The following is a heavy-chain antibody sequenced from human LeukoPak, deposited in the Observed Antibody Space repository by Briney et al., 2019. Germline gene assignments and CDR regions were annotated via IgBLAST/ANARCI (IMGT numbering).Heavy chain of an antibody. CDR1: GGSIGSYY. CDR3: AREYCSGGSCYPNWFDP. Sequence: NTSETLSLTCTVSGGSIGSYYWSRIRQSPGKGLEWIGYLYNSGSTNYNPSLKSRVTISVDTSKNQFSLKLSSVTAADTAMYYCAREYCSGGSCYPNWFDPWGLGTQVTVSS. J-gene: IGHJ5*02. CDR2: LYNSGST. D-gene: IGHD2-15*01. V-gene: IGHV4-59*01.